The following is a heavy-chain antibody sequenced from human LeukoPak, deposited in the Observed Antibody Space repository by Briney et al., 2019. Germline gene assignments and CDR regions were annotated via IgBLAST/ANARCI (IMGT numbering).Heavy chain of an antibody. CDR3: ARDYYYDSSGYWDYYFDY. CDR2: IYSGGST. J-gene: IGHJ4*02. V-gene: IGHV3-53*01. Sequence: GGSLRLSCAASGFTVNSNYMSWVRQAPGKGLEWVSVIYSGGSTYYADSVKGRFTISRDNSKNTLYLEMNSLRAEDTAVYYCARDYYYDSSGYWDYYFDYWGQGTLVSVSS. CDR1: GFTVNSNY. D-gene: IGHD3-22*01.